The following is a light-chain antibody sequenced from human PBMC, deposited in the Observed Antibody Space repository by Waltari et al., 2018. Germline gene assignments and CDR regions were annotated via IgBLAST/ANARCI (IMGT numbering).Light chain of an antibody. CDR3: SSRNGRANQVV. CDR1: SLRSSY. CDR2: GKD. J-gene: IGLJ3*02. V-gene: IGLV3-19*01. Sequence: SSELTQDPAVSVALGQTDRFTCQGDSLRSSYANWYQLKPGQAPVLVTYGKDKRPSGIPDRISGYSSGTTSSLTITGAQAEDEADYYCSSRNGRANQVVFAGGTKVTVL.